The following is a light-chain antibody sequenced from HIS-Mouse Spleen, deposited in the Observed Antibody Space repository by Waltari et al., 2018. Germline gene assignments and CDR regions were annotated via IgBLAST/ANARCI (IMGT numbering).Light chain of an antibody. CDR3: CSYAGSSTWV. CDR2: EGS. J-gene: IGLJ3*02. CDR1: SSDAGGYNL. Sequence: QSALTQPASVSGSPGQSITISCTGTSSDAGGYNLVPWYQQHPGKAPKLMIYEGSKRPSGVSNRFSGSKSGNTASLTISGLQAEDEADYYCCSYAGSSTWVFGGGTKLTVL. V-gene: IGLV2-23*01.